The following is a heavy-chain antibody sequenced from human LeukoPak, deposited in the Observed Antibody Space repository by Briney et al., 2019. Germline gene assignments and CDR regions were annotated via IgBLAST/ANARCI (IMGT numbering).Heavy chain of an antibody. CDR2: IYYSGST. D-gene: IGHD3-16*01. CDR3: ARETSQKGAHYMDV. J-gene: IGHJ6*03. V-gene: IGHV4-61*10. CDR1: GSSISSGVYY. Sequence: PSETLSLTCTVSGSSISSGVYYWSWIRQPAGKGLEWIGYIYYSGSTNYNPSLKSRVTISVDTSKNQFSLKLSSVTAADTAVYYCARETSQKGAHYMDVWGKGTTVTISS.